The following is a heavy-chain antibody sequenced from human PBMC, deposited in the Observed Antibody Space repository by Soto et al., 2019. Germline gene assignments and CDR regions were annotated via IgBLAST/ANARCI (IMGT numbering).Heavy chain of an antibody. CDR2: ISGGVDST. D-gene: IGHD6-13*01. Sequence: LRLSCAASGFTFNRYAFHWVRQAPGKGLEWVSAISGGVDSTFYADSVKGRFTISRDNSKNIQYLQMNNLRAEDTAIYYCAVGRVAATPYHYYSGMDVWGQGTTVTVSS. CDR1: GFTFNRYA. V-gene: IGHV3-23*01. CDR3: AVGRVAATPYHYYSGMDV. J-gene: IGHJ6*02.